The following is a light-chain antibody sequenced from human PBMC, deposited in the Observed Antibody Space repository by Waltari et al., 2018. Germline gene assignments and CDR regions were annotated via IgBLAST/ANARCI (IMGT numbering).Light chain of an antibody. CDR3: QQSYSTPPT. Sequence: DIQMTQSPSSLSASVGDRVTITCRASQSISSYLNWYQQKPGKAPKLRIYAASSLQSGVPSRFSGSGSGTDFTLTISSLQPEDFATYYCQQSYSTPPTFGQGTKVEIK. V-gene: IGKV1-39*01. CDR1: QSISSY. CDR2: AAS. J-gene: IGKJ1*01.